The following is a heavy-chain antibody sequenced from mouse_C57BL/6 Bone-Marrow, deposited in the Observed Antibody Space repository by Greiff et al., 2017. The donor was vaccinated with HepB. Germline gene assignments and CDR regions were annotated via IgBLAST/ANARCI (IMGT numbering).Heavy chain of an antibody. CDR1: GFTFSSYA. J-gene: IGHJ3*01. D-gene: IGHD2-1*01. CDR3: TRGQVLWYRFAY. V-gene: IGHV5-4*03. CDR2: ISDGGSYT. Sequence: EVKLVESGGGLVKPGGSLKLSCAASGFTFSSYAMSWVRQTPEKRLVWVALISDGGSYTYYPDNVKGRFTISRYNAKNNLYLQMSHLKSEDTAMYYCTRGQVLWYRFAYWDQETLVTVSA.